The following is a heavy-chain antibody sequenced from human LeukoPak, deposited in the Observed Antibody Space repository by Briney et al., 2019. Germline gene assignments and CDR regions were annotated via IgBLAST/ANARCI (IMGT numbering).Heavy chain of an antibody. J-gene: IGHJ4*02. Sequence: GGSLRLSCAASGFTFSSYGMHWVRQAPGKGLEWVAFIRYDGSNKYYADSVKGRFTTSRDNSKNTLYLQMNSLRAEDTAVYYCAKDAEENIVVVLAAPIDWGQGTLVTVSS. V-gene: IGHV3-30*02. CDR3: AKDAEENIVVVLAAPID. CDR1: GFTFSSYG. CDR2: IRYDGSNK. D-gene: IGHD2-2*01.